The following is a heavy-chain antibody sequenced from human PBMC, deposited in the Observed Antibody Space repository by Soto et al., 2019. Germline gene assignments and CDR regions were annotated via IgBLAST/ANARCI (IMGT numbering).Heavy chain of an antibody. J-gene: IGHJ6*02. V-gene: IGHV1-69*13. CDR1: GGTFSSYA. CDR3: ARVQRVGSSWYNPNYYYYYGMDV. D-gene: IGHD6-13*01. Sequence: SVKVSCKASGGTFSSYAISWVRQAPGQGLEWMGGIIPIFGTANYAQKFQGRVTITADESTSTAYMELSSLRSEDTAVYYCARVQRVGSSWYNPNYYYYYGMDVWGQGTTVTVSS. CDR2: IIPIFGTA.